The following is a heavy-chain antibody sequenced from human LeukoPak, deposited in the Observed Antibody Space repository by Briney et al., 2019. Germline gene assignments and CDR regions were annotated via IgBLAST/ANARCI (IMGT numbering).Heavy chain of an antibody. CDR2: ITPIFGTA. J-gene: IGHJ3*01. CDR3: ATERWLQY. Sequence: GASVKASCKASGYTFTSYGISWVRQAPGQGLEWMGGITPIFGTANYAQKFQGRVTITAAESTSTAYLELRSLTSEDTAVYFCATERWLQYWGQGTMVTVSS. D-gene: IGHD5-24*01. V-gene: IGHV1-69*13. CDR1: GYTFTSYG.